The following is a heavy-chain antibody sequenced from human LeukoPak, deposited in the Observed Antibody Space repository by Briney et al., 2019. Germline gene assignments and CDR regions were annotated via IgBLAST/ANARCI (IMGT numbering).Heavy chain of an antibody. Sequence: SETLSLTCAVSGGSISFYYWSWIRQPPGKGLEWIGYITGSIYFSGSTKYDPSLESRVTMSVDMSKNQFSLTLSSVTAADTAVYYCARDSRDYGSGSYWDVWGQGTTVTVSS. CDR3: ARDSRDYGSGSYWDV. CDR2: ITGSIYFSGST. D-gene: IGHD3-10*01. J-gene: IGHJ6*02. CDR1: GGSISFYY. V-gene: IGHV4-59*01.